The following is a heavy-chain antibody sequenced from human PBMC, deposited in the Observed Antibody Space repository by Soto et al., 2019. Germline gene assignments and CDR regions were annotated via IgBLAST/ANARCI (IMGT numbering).Heavy chain of an antibody. V-gene: IGHV4-59*12. J-gene: IGHJ5*02. D-gene: IGHD7-27*01. CDR1: GGSISSYY. CDR3: ARVLPGENWFDP. Sequence: PSETLSLTCTVSGGSISSYYWSWIRQPPGKGLEWIGYIYYSGSTNYNPSLKSRVTISVDTSKNQFSLKLSSVTAADTAVYYCARVLPGENWFDPWGQGTLVTVSS. CDR2: IYYSGST.